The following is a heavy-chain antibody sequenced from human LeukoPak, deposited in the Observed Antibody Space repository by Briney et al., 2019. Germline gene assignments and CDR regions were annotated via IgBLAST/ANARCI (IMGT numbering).Heavy chain of an antibody. Sequence: PGGSPRLSCAASGFTFSSYAMSWVRQAPGKGLEWVSAISGSGGSTYYADSVKGRFTISRDNSKNMLYLQMNSLRAEDTAVYYCAKDRCSSRRFDYWGEGALVTVSS. CDR3: AKDRCSSRRFDY. J-gene: IGHJ4*02. V-gene: IGHV3-23*01. CDR1: GFTFSSYA. D-gene: IGHD6-6*01. CDR2: ISGSGGST.